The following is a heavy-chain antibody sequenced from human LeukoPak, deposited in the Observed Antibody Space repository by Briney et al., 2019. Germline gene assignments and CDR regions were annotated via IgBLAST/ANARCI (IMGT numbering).Heavy chain of an antibody. CDR2: ISSSSSYI. D-gene: IGHD3-16*01. Sequence: GGSLRLSCAASGFTFSSYSMNWVRQAPGKGLEWVSSISSSSSYIYYADSVKGRFTISRDNAKNSLYLQMNSLRAEDTAVYYCARVGRFGAFDIWGQGTMVTVSS. CDR1: GFTFSSYS. J-gene: IGHJ3*02. CDR3: ARVGRFGAFDI. V-gene: IGHV3-21*01.